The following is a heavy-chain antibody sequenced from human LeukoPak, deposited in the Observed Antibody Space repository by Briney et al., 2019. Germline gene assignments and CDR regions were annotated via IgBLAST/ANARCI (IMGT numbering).Heavy chain of an antibody. D-gene: IGHD6-19*01. CDR1: GSTFSDHY. J-gene: IGHJ6*02. Sequence: PGGSLRLSCAASGSTFSDHYMNWIRQAPGKGLEWVSYISSSGRTKYYADSVKGRFTISRDNAKNSLYLQMNSLRAEDTAVYYCARVTQWLVQSAIYNALDVWGQGTTLTVSS. CDR2: ISSSGRTK. CDR3: ARVTQWLVQSAIYNALDV. V-gene: IGHV3-11*01.